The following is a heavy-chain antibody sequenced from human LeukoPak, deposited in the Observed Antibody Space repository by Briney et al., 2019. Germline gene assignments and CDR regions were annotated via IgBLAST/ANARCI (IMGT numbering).Heavy chain of an antibody. Sequence: PGGSLRLSCAASGFTFSSYAMNWVRQAPGKGLEWVSSISTSSRYIYYADSVKGRFIISRDNAKNSLYLQMNSLRAEDTAVYYCARGSRTVTPDYWGQGTLVTVSS. CDR2: ISTSSRYI. CDR3: ARGSRTVTPDY. D-gene: IGHD4-17*01. V-gene: IGHV3-21*06. J-gene: IGHJ4*02. CDR1: GFTFSSYA.